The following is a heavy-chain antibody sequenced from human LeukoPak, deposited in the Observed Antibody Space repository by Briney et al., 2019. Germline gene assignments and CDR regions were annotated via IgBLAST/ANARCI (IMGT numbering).Heavy chain of an antibody. J-gene: IGHJ6*03. V-gene: IGHV4-59*01. Sequence: SEPLSLTCTVSGGSISSYYWSWIRQPPGKGLEWIGYIYYSGSTNYNPSLKSRVTISVDTSKNQFSLKLSSVTAADTAVYYCARGVWFGEPLSYYMDVWGKGTTVTVSS. CDR1: GGSISSYY. D-gene: IGHD3-10*01. CDR2: IYYSGST. CDR3: ARGVWFGEPLSYYMDV.